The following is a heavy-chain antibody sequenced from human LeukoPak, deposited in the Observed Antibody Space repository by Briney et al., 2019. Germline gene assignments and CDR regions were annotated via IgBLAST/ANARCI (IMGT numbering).Heavy chain of an antibody. CDR3: ARDSLVVVVATHPFDY. D-gene: IGHD2-15*01. CDR2: ISSSSSYI. CDR1: GFTFSSYS. Sequence: GGSLRLSCAASGFTFSSYSMNWVRQAPGKGLEWVSSISSSSSYIYYADSVKGRFTISRDNAKNSLYLQMNSLRAEDTAVYYCARDSLVVVVATHPFDYWGQGTLVTVSS. J-gene: IGHJ4*02. V-gene: IGHV3-21*01.